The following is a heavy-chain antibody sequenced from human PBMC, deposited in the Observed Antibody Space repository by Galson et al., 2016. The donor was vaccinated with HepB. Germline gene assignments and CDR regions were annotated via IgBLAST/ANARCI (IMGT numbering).Heavy chain of an antibody. V-gene: IGHV3-48*01. J-gene: IGHJ4*02. CDR3: AKISVQYSYHYWGFDY. CDR1: GFTFSSYT. D-gene: IGHD5-18*01. CDR2: ISSNGATI. Sequence: SLRLSCAASGFTFSSYTMNWVRQAPGKGLEWVSYISSNGATIYYADSVKGRFTLTRDNSKTTLYLQMNSLRVEDTAVYYCAKISVQYSYHYWGFDYWGQGTLVTVSS.